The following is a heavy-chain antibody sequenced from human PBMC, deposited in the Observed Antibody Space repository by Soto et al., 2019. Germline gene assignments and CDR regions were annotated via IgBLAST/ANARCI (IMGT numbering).Heavy chain of an antibody. Sequence: GGSLRLSCAASGFTFSSYSMNWVRQAPGKGLEWVANIKRDGSETHYADSVKGRFTISRDNAKNTLYLQMNSLRAEDTAVYYCAKKSGIVGVVAATATWYFDLWGRGTLVTVSS. D-gene: IGHD2-15*01. CDR1: GFTFSSYS. CDR3: AKKSGIVGVVAATATWYFDL. CDR2: IKRDGSET. J-gene: IGHJ2*01. V-gene: IGHV3-7*03.